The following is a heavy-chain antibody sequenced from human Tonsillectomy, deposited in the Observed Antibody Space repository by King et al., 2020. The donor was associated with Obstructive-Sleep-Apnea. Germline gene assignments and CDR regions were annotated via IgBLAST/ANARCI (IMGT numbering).Heavy chain of an antibody. Sequence: VQLVESGGGLVKPGGSLRLSCAASGFTFSDYYMSWIRQAPGKGLEWVSYISSSGSTIYYADSVKGRFTCSTDNAKNSRYLQMNSLRAEATAVYYCARDLGYCSGGSCSRYYYYGMDVWGQGTTVTVSS. D-gene: IGHD2-15*01. J-gene: IGHJ6*02. V-gene: IGHV3-11*01. CDR1: GFTFSDYY. CDR3: ARDLGYCSGGSCSRYYYYGMDV. CDR2: ISSSGSTI.